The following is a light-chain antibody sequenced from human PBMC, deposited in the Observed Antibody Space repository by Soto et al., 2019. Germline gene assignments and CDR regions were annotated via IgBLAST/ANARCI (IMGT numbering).Light chain of an antibody. Sequence: DLQMTQSPSSLSASVGDRVTITCRASQSISSYLNWYQQKPGKAPKLLIYAASSLQSGVPSRFSGSGSGTDFTLTISSLQPEDFATYYCQQSYSTPWTFGQWTKVEIK. CDR1: QSISSY. CDR3: QQSYSTPWT. CDR2: AAS. V-gene: IGKV1-39*01. J-gene: IGKJ1*01.